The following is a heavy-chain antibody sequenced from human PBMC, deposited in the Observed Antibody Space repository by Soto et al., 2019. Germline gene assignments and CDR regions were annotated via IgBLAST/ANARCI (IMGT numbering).Heavy chain of an antibody. CDR1: GYTFTSYG. D-gene: IGHD5-18*01. CDR2: ISAYNGNT. CDR3: ARDPPGGYSYGYVLDY. Sequence: SVKVSCKASGYTFTSYGIGWVRQAPGQGLEWMGWISAYNGNTNYAQKLQGRVTLTTDTSTSTAYMELRSLISDDTAVYFCARDPPGGYSYGYVLDYWGQGTLVTVSS. V-gene: IGHV1-18*01. J-gene: IGHJ4*02.